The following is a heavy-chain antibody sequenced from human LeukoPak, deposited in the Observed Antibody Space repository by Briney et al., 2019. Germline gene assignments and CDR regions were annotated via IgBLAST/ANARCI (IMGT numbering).Heavy chain of an antibody. CDR1: GFTFSSFA. J-gene: IGHJ4*02. CDR3: AKDLSMAVTGSPFDY. Sequence: GGSLGLSCAASGFTFSSFAMSWVRRAPGKGLERVSTISGSSTSTYYADSVQGRFTVSRDNSKSTLFLQMNSLRAEDTAIYYCAKDLSMAVTGSPFDYWGQGTLVTVSS. D-gene: IGHD6-19*01. V-gene: IGHV3-23*01. CDR2: ISGSSTST.